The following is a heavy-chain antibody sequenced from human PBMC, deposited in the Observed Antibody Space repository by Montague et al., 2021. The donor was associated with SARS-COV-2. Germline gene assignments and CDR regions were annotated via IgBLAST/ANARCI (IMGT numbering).Heavy chain of an antibody. Sequence: TLSLTCTVSGGSISSGGYYWSWIRQHPGKGLEWIGYIYYSGSTCYNPSLKSRVTISVDTSKNQSSLKMSSVTAADTAVYYCARSPEPMIILIITSLNWYFDLWGRGTLVTVSS. J-gene: IGHJ2*01. CDR2: IYYSGST. D-gene: IGHD3-22*01. CDR1: GGSISSGGYY. V-gene: IGHV4-31*03. CDR3: ARSPEPMIILIITSLNWYFDL.